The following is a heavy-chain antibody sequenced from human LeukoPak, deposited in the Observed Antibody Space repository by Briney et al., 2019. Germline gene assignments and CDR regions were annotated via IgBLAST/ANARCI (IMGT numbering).Heavy chain of an antibody. V-gene: IGHV4-34*01. CDR1: GGSFCGYY. J-gene: IGHJ4*02. Sequence: SETLSLTCAVYGGSFCGYYWSWIRQPPGKGLEWIGEINHSGSTNYNPSLKSRVTISVDTSKNQFSLKLSSVTAADTAVYYCTTSAALDYWGQGTLVTVSS. CDR2: INHSGST. CDR3: TTSAALDY. D-gene: IGHD6-13*01.